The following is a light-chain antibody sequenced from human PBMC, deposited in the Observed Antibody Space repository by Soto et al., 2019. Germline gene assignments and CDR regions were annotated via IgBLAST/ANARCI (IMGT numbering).Light chain of an antibody. Sequence: DIQMTQSPSSLSASVGDRVTITCQASQDITNYLNWYQQKPGKAPKPLIYDASNLETGVPPRFSGSGSGTDFTFTITSLQPEDIATYYCQQYYNLPRTFCQGTRLEIK. V-gene: IGKV1-33*01. J-gene: IGKJ5*01. CDR3: QQYYNLPRT. CDR2: DAS. CDR1: QDITNY.